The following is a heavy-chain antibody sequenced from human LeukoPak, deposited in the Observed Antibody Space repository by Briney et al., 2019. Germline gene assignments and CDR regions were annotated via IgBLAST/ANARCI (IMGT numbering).Heavy chain of an antibody. J-gene: IGHJ4*02. CDR3: AREGASSWSRMDY. Sequence: PGRSLRLSCAASGFTFSNYGMHWVRQAPGKGLEWVAVIWYDGSNKYYADSVKGRFTISRDNSKNTLYLQMNSLRAEDTAVYYCAREGASSWSRMDYWGQGTLVTVSS. D-gene: IGHD6-13*01. CDR2: IWYDGSNK. V-gene: IGHV3-33*01. CDR1: GFTFSNYG.